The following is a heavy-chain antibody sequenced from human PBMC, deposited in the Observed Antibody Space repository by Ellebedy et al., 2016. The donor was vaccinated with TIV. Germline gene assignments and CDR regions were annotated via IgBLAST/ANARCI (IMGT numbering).Heavy chain of an antibody. J-gene: IGHJ4*02. CDR2: INEDGSEQ. V-gene: IGHV3-7*01. CDR1: GITFSGFW. D-gene: IGHD4-23*01. CDR3: AKVAITTATVLSPWYDY. Sequence: GESLKISCAASGITFSGFWMSWVRQAPGQGMEWVANINEDGSEQQYVDSVKGRFTISRDNSKNTLYLQMNTLRPEDTAVYYCAKVAITTATVLSPWYDYWGQGTLVTVSS.